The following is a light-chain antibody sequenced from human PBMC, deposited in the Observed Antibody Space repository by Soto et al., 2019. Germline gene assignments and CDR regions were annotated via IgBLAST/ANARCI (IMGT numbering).Light chain of an antibody. CDR2: GAS. CDR3: QQYGGSPIT. V-gene: IGKV3-20*01. Sequence: EIGLTQSPGTLSLSPGERATLSCRASQSVSSSLAWYQQKTGQAPRLLISGASSRATGIPDRFSGSGSETDFTLTISRLEPEDFALYYCQQYGGSPITFGQGTRLEIK. CDR1: QSVSSS. J-gene: IGKJ5*01.